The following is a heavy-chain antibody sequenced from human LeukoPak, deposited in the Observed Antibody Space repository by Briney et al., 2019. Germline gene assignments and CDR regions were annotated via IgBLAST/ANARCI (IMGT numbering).Heavy chain of an antibody. CDR3: AKDAYIGFSSSYNMDP. J-gene: IGHJ5*02. CDR2: INPNSGVT. CDR1: GYTVTDHY. Sequence: ASVKDSCKASGYTVTDHYLHWVRQAPGQGLEWMGWINPNSGVTNYAQKFQGRVTMASDTPINTAYMELHSLTSEDTAMYYCAKDAYIGFSSSYNMDPWGQGTLVTVSS. V-gene: IGHV1-2*02. D-gene: IGHD5-18*01.